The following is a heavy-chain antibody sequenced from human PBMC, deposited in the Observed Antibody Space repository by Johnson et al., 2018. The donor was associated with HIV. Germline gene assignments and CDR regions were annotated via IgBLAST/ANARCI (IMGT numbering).Heavy chain of an antibody. CDR2: LSYDGSNK. J-gene: IGHJ3*02. Sequence: QMQLVESGGDVVQPGRSLRLSCTASGFTFSSYALHWVRQAPGKGLEWVAVLSYDGSNKFYADSVKGRFTISRDNTKNTLYLQMNSLRAEDTAVYYCASPERPTGTQEEAFDIWGQGTMVTVSS. CDR1: GFTFSSYA. D-gene: IGHD1-1*01. CDR3: ASPERPTGTQEEAFDI. V-gene: IGHV3-30-3*01.